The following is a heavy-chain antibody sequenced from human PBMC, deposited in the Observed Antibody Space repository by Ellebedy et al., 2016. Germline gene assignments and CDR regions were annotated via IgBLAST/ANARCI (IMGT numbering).Heavy chain of an antibody. CDR3: AKMSKAMILNFAGTGIFVV. CDR1: GFTFSSYA. J-gene: IGHJ4*02. V-gene: IGHV3-23*01. CDR2: ISGSGGTT. Sequence: GGSLRLSCAASGFTFSSYAMSWVRQAPGKGLEWVSGISGSGGTTYYADSVRGRFTISRDNSKNTLYLQMNSLRAEDTALYYCAKMSKAMILNFAGTGIFVVWGQGTLVAVSS. D-gene: IGHD3/OR15-3a*01.